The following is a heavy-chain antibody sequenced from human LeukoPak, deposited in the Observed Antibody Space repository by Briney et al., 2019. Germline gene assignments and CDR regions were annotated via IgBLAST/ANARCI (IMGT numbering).Heavy chain of an antibody. Sequence: GGSLRLSCAASGFTFSSYAMSWVRQVPGKGLEWVAGISGRGGSTNYADSVKGRLTISRDNSKNTLYLQMNSLRAEDTAVYYCARDQGDYAPFDYWGQGTLVTVSS. CDR2: ISGRGGST. V-gene: IGHV3-23*01. J-gene: IGHJ4*02. D-gene: IGHD4-17*01. CDR1: GFTFSSYA. CDR3: ARDQGDYAPFDY.